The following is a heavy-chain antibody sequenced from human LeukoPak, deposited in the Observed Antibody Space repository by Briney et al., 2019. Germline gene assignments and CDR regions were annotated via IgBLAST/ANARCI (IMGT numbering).Heavy chain of an antibody. V-gene: IGHV3-23*01. CDR1: GFTFSSYS. Sequence: GGSLRLSCAASGFTFSSYSMTWVRQAPGKGLEWVSGLSGSGDSTHYADSVKGRFTISRDNAKNSLSLQMNSLRADDAAVYYCARASSKQLAGYLPDGFDIWGQGTMVAVSS. CDR3: ARASSKQLAGYLPDGFDI. D-gene: IGHD3-9*01. J-gene: IGHJ3*02. CDR2: LSGSGDST.